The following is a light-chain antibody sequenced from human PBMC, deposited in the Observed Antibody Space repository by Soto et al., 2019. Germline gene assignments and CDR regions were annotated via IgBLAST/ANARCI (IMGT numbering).Light chain of an antibody. Sequence: QSVLTQPPSASGSPGQSVTISCTGTSSDVGGYNYVSWYQQYPGKAPKLMIYEVSERPSGVPDRFSGSKSGNTASLTVSGLQAEDEADYYCSSYAGSNTYVFGTGTQLTVL. CDR1: SSDVGGYNY. CDR2: EVS. CDR3: SSYAGSNTYV. J-gene: IGLJ1*01. V-gene: IGLV2-8*01.